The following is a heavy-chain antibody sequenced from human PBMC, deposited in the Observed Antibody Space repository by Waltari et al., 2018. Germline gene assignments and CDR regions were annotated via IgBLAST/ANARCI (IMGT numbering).Heavy chain of an antibody. D-gene: IGHD3-16*01. J-gene: IGHJ3*01. CDR1: GGSIISNPPY. CDR3: ATYVGASIGTAAFDV. V-gene: IGHV4-39*01. Sequence: QLHLQEAGPGLVKPSATLSLTCSVSGGSIISNPPYWAWLRQPPGKGLGWTATISYTGTTYYNPSLRSRVTISVDMAKNQFSLKLTSVTPADTAVYYCATYVGASIGTAAFDVWGQGTMVTVSS. CDR2: ISYTGTT.